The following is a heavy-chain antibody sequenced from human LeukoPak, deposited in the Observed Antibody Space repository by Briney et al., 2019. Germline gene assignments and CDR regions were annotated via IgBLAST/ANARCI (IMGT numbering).Heavy chain of an antibody. Sequence: ASVKVSCKASGYSFSTYWMHWVRQAPGQGFEWMAIINPDGTATSHSQKFQGRLSMTRDPSTSTVYLELSRLTSEDTAIYYCTTAADQYFDYWGQGSLVAVSP. CDR2: INPDGTAT. D-gene: IGHD2-2*01. CDR3: TTAADQYFDY. J-gene: IGHJ4*02. V-gene: IGHV1-46*01. CDR1: GYSFSTYW.